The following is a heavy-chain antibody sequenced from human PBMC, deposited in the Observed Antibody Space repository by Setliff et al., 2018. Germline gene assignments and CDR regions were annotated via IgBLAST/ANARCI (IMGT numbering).Heavy chain of an antibody. D-gene: IGHD1-1*01. CDR1: GISITSGHY. CDR3: ASPRRDDLDTPFDAFDL. Sequence: SETLSLTRDVSGISITSGHYWGWIRQPPGKGLEWIATIYHRGRTYYNPSLDSRVTISLDTSKNQYSLRLRSVTAADTAVYYCASPRRDDLDTPFDAFDLWGQGTKVTVSS. J-gene: IGHJ3*01. CDR2: IYHRGRT. V-gene: IGHV4-38-2*01.